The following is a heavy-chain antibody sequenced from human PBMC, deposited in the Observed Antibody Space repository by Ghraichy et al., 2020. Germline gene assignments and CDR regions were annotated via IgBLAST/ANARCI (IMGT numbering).Heavy chain of an antibody. Sequence: GGSLRLSCAASGFTFSSHSFHWVRQAPGKGLECVALITHDGTKKYYADSVKGRFTISRDNSKNTLDLQMDSLRAEDTAVYYCARDLYARSTPTVITGGSDYWGQGTLVTVSS. CDR2: ITHDGTKK. J-gene: IGHJ4*02. CDR1: GFTFSSHS. CDR3: ARDLYARSTPTVITGGSDY. D-gene: IGHD3-22*01. V-gene: IGHV3-30-3*01.